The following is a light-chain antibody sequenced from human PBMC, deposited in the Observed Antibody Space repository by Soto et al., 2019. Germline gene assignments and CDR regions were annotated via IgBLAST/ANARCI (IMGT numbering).Light chain of an antibody. CDR3: CSYGSSNTVV. J-gene: IGLJ2*01. Sequence: QSVLTQPASVSGSPGQSINISCTGTSSDVGSYNVVSWYQQHPDKAPKLMIYEVTKRPSGVSDRFSGSKSGNTASLTISGLQAEDEADYHCCSYGSSNTVVFGGGTKLTVL. V-gene: IGLV2-23*02. CDR1: SSDVGSYNV. CDR2: EVT.